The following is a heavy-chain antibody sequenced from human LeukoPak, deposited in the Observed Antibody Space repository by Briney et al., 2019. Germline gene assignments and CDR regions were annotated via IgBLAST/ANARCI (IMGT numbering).Heavy chain of an antibody. D-gene: IGHD2-15*01. V-gene: IGHV3-43*02. CDR3: AKEIDTLGTNAFDI. CDR2: VSADGAKS. J-gene: IGHJ3*02. Sequence: AGGSLRLSCAASGFRFDDFAMHWVRHSPGKGLEWVSLVSADGAKSYYAESVRGRFTISRDNSKNSLYLQMNTLRSEDTAFYYCAKEIDTLGTNAFDIWGHGTLVTVSS. CDR1: GFRFDDFA.